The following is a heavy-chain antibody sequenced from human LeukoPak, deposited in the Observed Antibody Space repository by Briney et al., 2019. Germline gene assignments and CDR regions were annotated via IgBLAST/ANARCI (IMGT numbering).Heavy chain of an antibody. CDR1: GFTFSDYY. Sequence: GGSLRLSCAASGFTFSDYYMSWVRQAPGKGLEWVSDISGSGSNIYYADSVKGRFTISRDNAKNSLYLQMNSLRAEDTAVYYCAELGITMIGGVWGKGTTVTISS. CDR3: AELGITMIGGV. V-gene: IGHV3-11*04. CDR2: ISGSGSNI. J-gene: IGHJ6*04. D-gene: IGHD3-10*02.